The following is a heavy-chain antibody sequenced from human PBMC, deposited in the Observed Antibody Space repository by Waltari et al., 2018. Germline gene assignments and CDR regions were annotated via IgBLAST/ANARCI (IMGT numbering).Heavy chain of an antibody. CDR3: AKGPDSSHYFSNWLDP. V-gene: IGHV3-30*02. Sequence: QAQLVESGGGVVQPGGSLRISCAASGFNFNNHGMHWVRQAPGKGPEWVAFIEYDGYNKHYADSGKGRFTISRDNSKNTLYLQLSGLSREDTAVYSCAKGPDSSHYFSNWLDPWGQGTLVTVSS. CDR1: GFNFNNHG. CDR2: IEYDGYNK. D-gene: IGHD3-22*01. J-gene: IGHJ5*02.